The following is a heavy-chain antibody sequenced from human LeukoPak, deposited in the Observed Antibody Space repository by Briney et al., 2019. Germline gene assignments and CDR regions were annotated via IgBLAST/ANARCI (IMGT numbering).Heavy chain of an antibody. J-gene: IGHJ6*03. CDR2: IIPIFGTA. V-gene: IGHV1-69*13. CDR3: SMVRGVISYYYYMDV. Sequence: GASVKVSCKASGGTFSSYAISWVRQAPGQGLEWMGGIIPIFGTANYAQKFQGRVTITADESTSTAYMELSSLRSEDTAVYYCSMVRGVISYYYYMDVWGKGTTVTISS. D-gene: IGHD3-10*01. CDR1: GGTFSSYA.